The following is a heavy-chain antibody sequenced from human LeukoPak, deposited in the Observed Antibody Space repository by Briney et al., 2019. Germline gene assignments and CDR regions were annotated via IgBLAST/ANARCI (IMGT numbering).Heavy chain of an antibody. J-gene: IGHJ4*02. D-gene: IGHD2-2*01. CDR2: MNPNSGDT. V-gene: IGHV1-8*01. CDR1: GYTFTSYD. CDR3: ARGPTYVVPAAAYYFDY. Sequence: ASVKVSCKASGYTFTSYDINWVRQATGQGLEWMGWMNPNSGDTGYAQKFQGRVTMTRNTSISTAYMELSSLRSEDTAVYYCARGPTYVVPAAAYYFDYWGQGTLVTVSS.